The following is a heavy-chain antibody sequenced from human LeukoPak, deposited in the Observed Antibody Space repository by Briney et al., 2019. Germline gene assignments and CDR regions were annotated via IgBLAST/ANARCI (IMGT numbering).Heavy chain of an antibody. D-gene: IGHD3-10*01. CDR2: IYSGGST. V-gene: IGHV3-53*01. CDR3: VKDRGGLARDFDQ. Sequence: GGSLRLSCAASGFTVGSNYMSWVRQAPGKGLEWVSVIYSGGSTYYADSVKGRFTISRDNSRNTLYLQLSSLRPEDTAVYYCVKDRGGLARDFDQWGQRTLVTVSS. J-gene: IGHJ4*02. CDR1: GFTVGSNY.